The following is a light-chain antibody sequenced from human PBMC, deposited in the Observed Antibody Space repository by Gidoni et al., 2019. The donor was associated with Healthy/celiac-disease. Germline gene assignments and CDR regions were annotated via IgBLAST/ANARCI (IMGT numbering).Light chain of an antibody. Sequence: QPALTQPASVSGSPGQSITISCTGTRRDVGGYNYVSWYQQHPGKAPKLMIYEVSNRPSGVSNRFSGSKSGNTASLTISGLQAEDEADYYCSSYTSSSTVVVGGGTKLTVL. J-gene: IGLJ2*01. CDR1: RRDVGGYNY. V-gene: IGLV2-14*01. CDR2: EVS. CDR3: SSYTSSSTVV.